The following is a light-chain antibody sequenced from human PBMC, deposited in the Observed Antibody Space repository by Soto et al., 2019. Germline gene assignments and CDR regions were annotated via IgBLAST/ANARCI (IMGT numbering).Light chain of an antibody. V-gene: IGKV3-15*01. CDR3: QQYNDWPLT. Sequence: EIVMTQSPATLSVSPGERATLSCRASQSVSSNLAWYQQKPGQAPRLLINGASTRATGIPARLSGSGSGTEFTLTISSLQSEDFAVYYCQQYNDWPLTFGGGTKLEIK. CDR2: GAS. J-gene: IGKJ4*01. CDR1: QSVSSN.